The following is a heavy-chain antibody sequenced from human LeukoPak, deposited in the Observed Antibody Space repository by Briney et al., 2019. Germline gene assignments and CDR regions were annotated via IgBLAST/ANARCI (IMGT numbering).Heavy chain of an antibody. CDR1: GFAFSRYA. CDR3: VKEGTLSAGYSSPPQDS. CDR2: ISGSYATT. D-gene: IGHD2-15*01. Sequence: PGGSLRLSCTASGFAFSRYAMSWVRQAPGKGLDWVSSISGSYATTYYADTVRGRFTISRDNSKNTQSLQMSSLRDEDTATYYCVKEGTLSAGYSSPPQDSWGQGTLVTVSS. J-gene: IGHJ4*02. V-gene: IGHV3-23*01.